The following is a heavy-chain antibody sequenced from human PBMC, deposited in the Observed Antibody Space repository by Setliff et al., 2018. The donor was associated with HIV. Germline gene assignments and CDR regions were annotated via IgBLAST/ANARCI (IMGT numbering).Heavy chain of an antibody. J-gene: IGHJ3*02. Sequence: ASVKVSCKASGYTFSSYAINWVRQAPGQGLEWMGGIIPVYGTPKYAQKMQGRVTITAIESTSTAYMERTSLRSDDTAVYYCARIRGVIADASDIWGQGTMVTVSS. CDR1: GYTFSSYA. V-gene: IGHV1-69*13. CDR2: IIPVYGTP. D-gene: IGHD3-10*01. CDR3: ARIRGVIADASDI.